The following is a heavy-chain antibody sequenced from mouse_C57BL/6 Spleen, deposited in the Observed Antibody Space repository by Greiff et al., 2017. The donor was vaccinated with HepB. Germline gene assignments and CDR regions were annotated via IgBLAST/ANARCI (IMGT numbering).Heavy chain of an antibody. V-gene: IGHV1-15*01. CDR3: TRHDYHDY. J-gene: IGHJ2*01. CDR1: GYTFTDYE. Sequence: VQLQESGAELVRPGASVTLSCKASGYTFTDYEMHWVKQTPVHGLEWIGAIDPETGGTAYNQKFKGKAILTADKSSSTAYMELRSLTSEDSAVYYCTRHDYHDYWGQGTTLTVSS. D-gene: IGHD2-4*01. CDR2: IDPETGGT.